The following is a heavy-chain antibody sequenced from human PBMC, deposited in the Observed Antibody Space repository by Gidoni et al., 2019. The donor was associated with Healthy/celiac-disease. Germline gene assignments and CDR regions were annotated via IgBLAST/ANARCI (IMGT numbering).Heavy chain of an antibody. Sequence: EVQLVESGGGLVQPGGSLKLSCAASGFTFSGSAMHWVRQASGKGLEWVGRIRSKANSYATAYAASVKGRFTISRDDSKNTAYLQMNSLKTEDTAVYYCTRPPSVVPAAIRGRDSYYYGMDVWGQGTTVTVSS. D-gene: IGHD2-2*01. J-gene: IGHJ6*02. CDR1: GFTFSGSA. V-gene: IGHV3-73*01. CDR2: IRSKANSYAT. CDR3: TRPPSVVPAAIRGRDSYYYGMDV.